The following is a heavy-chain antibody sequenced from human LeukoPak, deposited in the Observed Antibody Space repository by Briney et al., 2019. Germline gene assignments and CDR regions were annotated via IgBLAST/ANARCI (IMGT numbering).Heavy chain of an antibody. Sequence: ASVKVSCKASGYTFTSYGISWVRQAPGQGLEWMGWISAYNGNTNYAQKLQGRVTMTTDTSTSTAYMELRSLRSDDTAVYYCARDLLLYGSGSSPFDYWGQGTLVTVSS. CDR1: GYTFTSYG. D-gene: IGHD3-10*01. V-gene: IGHV1-18*01. CDR3: ARDLLLYGSGSSPFDY. J-gene: IGHJ4*02. CDR2: ISAYNGNT.